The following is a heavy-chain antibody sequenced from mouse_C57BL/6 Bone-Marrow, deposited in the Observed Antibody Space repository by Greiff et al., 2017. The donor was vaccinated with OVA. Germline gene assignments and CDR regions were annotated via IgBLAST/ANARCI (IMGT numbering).Heavy chain of an antibody. D-gene: IGHD2-5*01. CDR2: IHPSDSDT. Sequence: QVQLQQPGAELVKPGASVKVSCKASGYTFTSYWMHWVKQRPGQGLEWIGRIHPSDSDTNYNQKFKGKATLTVDQSSSTAYMQLSSLTSEESAVDDCGSNVSNHWYVDVWGTGTTVTVSS. V-gene: IGHV1-74*01. CDR3: GSNVSNHWYVDV. CDR1: GYTFTSYW. J-gene: IGHJ1*03.